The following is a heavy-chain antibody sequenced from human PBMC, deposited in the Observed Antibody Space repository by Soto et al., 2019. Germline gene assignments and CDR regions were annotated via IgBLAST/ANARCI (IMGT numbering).Heavy chain of an antibody. Sequence: QVQLQESGPGLVKPSGTLSLTCAVSGGSISSSNWWSWVRQPPGKGLEWIGEIYHSGSINYNPSLQSRVTISVDKSKNQFSLKLSSVTAADTAVYYCARERRYYYGSGSYSWFDPWGQGTLVTVSS. CDR1: GGSISSSNW. J-gene: IGHJ5*02. D-gene: IGHD3-10*01. CDR2: IYHSGSI. CDR3: ARERRYYYGSGSYSWFDP. V-gene: IGHV4-4*02.